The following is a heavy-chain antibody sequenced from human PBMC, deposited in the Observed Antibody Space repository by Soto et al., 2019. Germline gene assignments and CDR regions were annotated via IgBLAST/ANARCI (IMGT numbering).Heavy chain of an antibody. Sequence: ASVKVSFKASGYTFTSYGIIWVRQAPGQGLEWLGWISAYNGNTNYAQKLQGRVTMTTDTSTNTAYMELRSLRSDDTAVYYCARDLRYYANQFEYWGQGTLVTVSS. D-gene: IGHD2-2*01. CDR3: ARDLRYYANQFEY. CDR2: ISAYNGNT. J-gene: IGHJ4*02. CDR1: GYTFTSYG. V-gene: IGHV1-18*04.